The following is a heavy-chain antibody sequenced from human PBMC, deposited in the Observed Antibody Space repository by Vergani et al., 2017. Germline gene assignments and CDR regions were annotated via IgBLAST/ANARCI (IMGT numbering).Heavy chain of an antibody. D-gene: IGHD3-3*01. CDR1: GYSFTSYW. CDR2: IYPGDSDT. V-gene: IGHV5-51*01. CDR3: ARHGGHDGGSIPFLDY. Sequence: EVQLVQSGAEVKKPGESLKISSKGSGYSFTSYWIGWVRQMPGKGLEWMGIIYPGDSDTRYSPSFQGQVTISADKSISTAYLQWGSLKASDTAMYYCARHGGHDGGSIPFLDYWGQGTLVTVSS. J-gene: IGHJ4*02.